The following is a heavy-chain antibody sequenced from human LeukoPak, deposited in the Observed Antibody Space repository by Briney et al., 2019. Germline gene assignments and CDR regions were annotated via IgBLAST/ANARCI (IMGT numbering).Heavy chain of an antibody. CDR1: GFTFDDYG. J-gene: IGHJ5*02. CDR3: ARDRGVDTAMVNWFDP. Sequence: GGSPRLSCAASGFTFDDYGMSWVRQAPGKGLEWVSGINWNGGSTGYADSVKGRFTISRDNAKNSLYLQMNSLRAEDTALYYCARDRGVDTAMVNWFDPWGQGTLVTVSS. D-gene: IGHD5-18*01. V-gene: IGHV3-20*04. CDR2: INWNGGST.